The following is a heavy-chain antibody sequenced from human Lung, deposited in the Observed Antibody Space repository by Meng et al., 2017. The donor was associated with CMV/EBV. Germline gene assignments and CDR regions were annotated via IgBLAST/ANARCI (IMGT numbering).Heavy chain of an antibody. CDR1: GDSVSSNSAA. CDR2: TYYRSKWYD. Sequence: QTLSLTXXISGDSVSSNSAAWNWIRQSPSRGLEWLGRTYYRSKWYDDYAMAVKSRITINPDTSKNQFSLQLNSVAPEDTAVYYCARDYYDSGAYYYTEEYYHGLDVWGQGXTVTVSS. V-gene: IGHV6-1*01. D-gene: IGHD3-22*01. CDR3: ARDYYDSGAYYYTEEYYHGLDV. J-gene: IGHJ6*02.